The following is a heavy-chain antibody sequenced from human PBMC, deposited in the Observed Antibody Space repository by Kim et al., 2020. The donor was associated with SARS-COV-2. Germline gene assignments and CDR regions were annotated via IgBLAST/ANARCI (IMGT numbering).Heavy chain of an antibody. CDR2: ISYDGSNK. V-gene: IGHV3-30-3*01. CDR3: ARDPYYGSGSSTFDY. J-gene: IGHJ4*02. CDR1: GFTFSSYA. D-gene: IGHD3-10*01. Sequence: GGSLRLSCAASGFTFSSYAMHWVRQAPGKGLEWVAVISYDGSNKYYADSVKGRFTISRDNSKNTLYLQMNSLRAEDTAVYYCARDPYYGSGSSTFDYWGQGTLVTVSS.